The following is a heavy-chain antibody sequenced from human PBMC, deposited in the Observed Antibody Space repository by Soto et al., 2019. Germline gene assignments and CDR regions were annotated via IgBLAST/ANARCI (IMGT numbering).Heavy chain of an antibody. CDR3: TRETVAGITGLDY. Sequence: GFRRLSWVAAGLNVGAFAVTWVRQAPGKGLEWVSGISVSDAFIYYADSVRGRFSISRDASENILYLQMNSLRVDDTALYYCTRETVAGITGLDYWGPGTLVTVSS. CDR2: ISVSDAFI. CDR1: GLNVGAFA. J-gene: IGHJ4*02. V-gene: IGHV3-23*01. D-gene: IGHD1-20*01.